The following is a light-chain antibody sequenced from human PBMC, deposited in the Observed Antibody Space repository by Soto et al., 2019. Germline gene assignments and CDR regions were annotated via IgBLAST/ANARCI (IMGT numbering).Light chain of an antibody. CDR2: GNS. CDR3: QSYDSSLSLYV. V-gene: IGLV1-40*01. J-gene: IGLJ1*01. CDR1: SSNIGAGYD. Sequence: QSVLTQPPSVSGAPGQRVTISCTGSSSNIGAGYDVYWYQQLPGTAPKLLIFGNSNRPSGVPDRFSGSKSGTSASLAITGLRAKDEADYYCQSYDSSLSLYVFGTGTKLTVL.